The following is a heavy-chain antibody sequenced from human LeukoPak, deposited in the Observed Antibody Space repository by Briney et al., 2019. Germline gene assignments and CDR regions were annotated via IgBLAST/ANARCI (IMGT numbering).Heavy chain of an antibody. CDR1: GFTFSSYA. D-gene: IGHD2-2*01. CDR3: ARDRSTSRYYHGMDV. J-gene: IGHJ6*02. Sequence: GGSLRLSCAASGFTFSSYAMSWVRQAPGKGLEWVSAISGSGGSTYYADSVKGRFTISRDNSKNTLYLQMNSLRAEDTAVYYCARDRSTSRYYHGMDVWGPGTTVIVSS. V-gene: IGHV3-23*01. CDR2: ISGSGGST.